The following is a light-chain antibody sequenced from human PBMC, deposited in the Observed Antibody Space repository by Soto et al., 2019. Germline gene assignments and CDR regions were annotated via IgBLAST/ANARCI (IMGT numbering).Light chain of an antibody. CDR1: SSNIGAGYD. J-gene: IGLJ2*01. CDR2: SNS. Sequence: QSALTQPPSVSGAPGQRVTISCTGSSSNIGAGYDVHWYQQLPGTAPKLLIYSNSNRPSGVPDRFSGSKSGTSASLAITGLQAEDEADYYCQSYDSSLSAVLFGGGTKLTVL. CDR3: QSYDSSLSAVL. V-gene: IGLV1-40*01.